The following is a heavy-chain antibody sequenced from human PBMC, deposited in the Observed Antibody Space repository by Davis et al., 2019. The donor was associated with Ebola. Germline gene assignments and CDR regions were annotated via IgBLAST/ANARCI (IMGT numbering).Heavy chain of an antibody. CDR2: INPNSGGT. J-gene: IGHJ5*02. V-gene: IGHV1-2*02. CDR1: GYTFTGYY. CDR3: ARKRRGSGSKRFDP. Sequence: ASVKVSCKASGYTFTGYYIHWVRQAPGQGLEWMGWINPNSGGTNYAQKFQGRVTMTRDTSISTAYMELSRLRSDDTAVYYCARKRRGSGSKRFDPWGQGTLVTVSS. D-gene: IGHD1-26*01.